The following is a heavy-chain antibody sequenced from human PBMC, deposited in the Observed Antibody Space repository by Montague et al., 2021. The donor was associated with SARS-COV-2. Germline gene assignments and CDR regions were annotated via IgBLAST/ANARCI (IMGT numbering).Heavy chain of an antibody. CDR2: IYHSGSP. V-gene: IGHV4-4*02. D-gene: IGHD1/OR15-1a*01. Sequence: SETLSLTCTVSGDSISRGNWWTWVRRPPGKGLEWIGEIYHSGSPNYNPSLKSRVTISVDRSKSQFSLNLRSVTAADTAVYYCARKTIYFDYWGQGTLVTVSS. CDR3: ARKTIYFDY. CDR1: GDSISRGNW. J-gene: IGHJ4*02.